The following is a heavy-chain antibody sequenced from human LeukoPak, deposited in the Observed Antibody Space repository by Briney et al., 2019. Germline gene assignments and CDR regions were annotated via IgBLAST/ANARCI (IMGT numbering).Heavy chain of an antibody. CDR2: ISSSGSIL. CDR3: AIDSSNSYDY. Sequence: GGSLRLSCAASGFTFSHYYMSWIRQAPGKGLEWVSYISSSGSILYYADSVKGRFTISRDNAKNSLYLQMNSLRAEDTAVYYCAIDSSNSYDYWGQGTLVTVSS. V-gene: IGHV3-11*04. J-gene: IGHJ4*02. D-gene: IGHD1-1*01. CDR1: GFTFSHYY.